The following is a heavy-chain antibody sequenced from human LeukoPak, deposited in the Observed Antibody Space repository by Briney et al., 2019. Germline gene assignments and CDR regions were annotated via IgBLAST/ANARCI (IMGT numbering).Heavy chain of an antibody. V-gene: IGHV3-15*01. Sequence: NPGGSLRLPCAASGFTFRNYWMSWVRQAPGKGLEWVGRIKRKTDGGTTDYASPVKGRFTISRDDSKNTLYLQMNSLKTEDTAVYYCTSTLGYWGQGTLVTVSS. J-gene: IGHJ4*02. CDR2: IKRKTDGGTT. D-gene: IGHD7-27*01. CDR1: GFTFRNYW. CDR3: TSTLGY.